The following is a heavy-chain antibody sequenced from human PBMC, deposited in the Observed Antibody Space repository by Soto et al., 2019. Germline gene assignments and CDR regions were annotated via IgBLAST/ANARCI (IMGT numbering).Heavy chain of an antibody. J-gene: IGHJ4*02. CDR3: AGPGYSSQDY. CDR1: GFTFSSFA. D-gene: IGHD5-18*01. Sequence: PGGSLRLSCAASGFTFSSFALSWVRQAPGKGLEWVSAISGSGDDTDYADSVEGRFTISRDNSKNTLYLQMNSLRAEDTAVYYCAGPGYSSQDYWGQGALVTVSS. V-gene: IGHV3-23*01. CDR2: ISGSGDDT.